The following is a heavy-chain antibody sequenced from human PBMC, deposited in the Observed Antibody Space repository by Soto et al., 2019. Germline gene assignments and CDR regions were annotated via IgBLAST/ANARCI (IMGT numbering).Heavy chain of an antibody. Sequence: ASVKVSCKASGYSFIGYYMHWVRQAPGQGLEWMGWINPNSGGTNYAQKFQGWVTMTRDTSITTAYMELSRLRSDDTAVYYCARATYYYDSRGYLEPPGIESFQYWGQGTLVTVSS. J-gene: IGHJ1*01. V-gene: IGHV1-2*04. CDR2: INPNSGGT. CDR1: GYSFIGYY. D-gene: IGHD3-22*01. CDR3: ARATYYYDSRGYLEPPGIESFQY.